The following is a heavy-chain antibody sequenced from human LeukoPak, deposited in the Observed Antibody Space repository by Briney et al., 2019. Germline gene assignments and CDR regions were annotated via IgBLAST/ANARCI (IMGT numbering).Heavy chain of an antibody. Sequence: PGGSLRLACAASGFIFSSYSMNWLRHAPGKGLEWVSSISSTSTYIHYADSLKGRFTISRDNARNSLYLQINSLRVEDTAVYYCARVQRGEMATFDYWGQGTLVTVSS. D-gene: IGHD5-24*01. J-gene: IGHJ4*02. CDR1: GFIFSSYS. CDR3: ARVQRGEMATFDY. V-gene: IGHV3-21*01. CDR2: ISSTSTYI.